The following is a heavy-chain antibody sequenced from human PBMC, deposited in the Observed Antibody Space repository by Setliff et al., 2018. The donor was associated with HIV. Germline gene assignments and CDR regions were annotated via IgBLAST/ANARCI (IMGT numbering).Heavy chain of an antibody. D-gene: IGHD6-19*01. Sequence: GASVKVSCKTSGYMFSSYGISWVRQAPGQGLEWMGWVSNKGDTNYVQKLQDRLTITTDTSTSTAYLELRDLRSEDTAVYYCARDPRYSSVWFRNGGVDYWGQGTLVTVLL. J-gene: IGHJ4*02. CDR3: ARDPRYSSVWFRNGGVDY. V-gene: IGHV1-18*01. CDR1: GYMFSSYG. CDR2: VSNKGDT.